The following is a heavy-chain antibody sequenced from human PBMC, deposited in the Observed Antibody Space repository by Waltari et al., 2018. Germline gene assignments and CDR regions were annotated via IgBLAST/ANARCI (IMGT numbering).Heavy chain of an antibody. D-gene: IGHD5-18*01. V-gene: IGHV3-9*01. CDR1: GFTFDDYA. CDR3: AKRGYSEYYFDY. CDR2: ISWNSGSI. Sequence: EVQLVESGGGLVQPGRSLRLSCAASGFTFDDYAMHWVRQAPGKCLEWVSGISWNSGSIGYADSVKGRFTISRDNAKNSLYLQMNSLRAEDTALYYCAKRGYSEYYFDYWGQGTLVTVSS. J-gene: IGHJ4*02.